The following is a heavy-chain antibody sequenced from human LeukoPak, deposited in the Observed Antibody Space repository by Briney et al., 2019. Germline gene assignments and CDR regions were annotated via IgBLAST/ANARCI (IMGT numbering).Heavy chain of an antibody. CDR3: AKDRGYDPYFDY. D-gene: IGHD5-12*01. Sequence: PGGSLRLSCAASGFTFSSYAMSWVRQAPGKGLEWVSAISGSGGSTYYADSVKGRFTISRDNSKNTLYPQMNSLRAEDTAVYYCAKDRGYDPYFDYWGQGTLVTVSS. CDR2: ISGSGGST. J-gene: IGHJ4*02. V-gene: IGHV3-23*01. CDR1: GFTFSSYA.